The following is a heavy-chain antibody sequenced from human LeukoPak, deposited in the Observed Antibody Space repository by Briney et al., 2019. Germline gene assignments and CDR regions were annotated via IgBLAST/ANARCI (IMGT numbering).Heavy chain of an antibody. CDR1: GGTFSSYA. V-gene: IGHV1-69*13. Sequence: SVKVSCKASGGTFSSYAISWVRQAPGQGLEWMGGIIHIFGTANYAQKFQGRVTITADESTSTAYMELSSLRSEDTAVYYCARGTRGYSYGYGDYWGQGTLVTVSS. CDR3: ARGTRGYSYGYGDY. D-gene: IGHD5-18*01. J-gene: IGHJ4*02. CDR2: IIHIFGTA.